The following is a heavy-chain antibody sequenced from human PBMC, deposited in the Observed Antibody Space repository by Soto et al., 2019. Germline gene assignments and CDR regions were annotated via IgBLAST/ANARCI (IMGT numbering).Heavy chain of an antibody. CDR1: GGTFSSYA. V-gene: IGHV1-69*12. CDR2: IIPIFGTA. J-gene: IGHJ3*02. Sequence: QVQLVQSGAEVKKPGSSVKVSCKASGGTFSSYAISWVRQAPGQGLEWMGGIIPIFGTANYAQKFQGRVTITADESTSTAHMELRSLRSADTAVYYCARALSFDDDAFDIWGQGTMVPVSS. CDR3: ARALSFDDDAFDI.